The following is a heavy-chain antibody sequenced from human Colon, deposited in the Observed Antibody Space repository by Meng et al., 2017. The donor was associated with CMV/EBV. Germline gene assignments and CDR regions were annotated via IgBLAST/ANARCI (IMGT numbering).Heavy chain of an antibody. CDR3: ATGSTSYLRNAFDM. J-gene: IGHJ3*02. CDR1: GFTFGDYA. Sequence: GESLKISCTASGFTFGDYAMSWVRQAPGKGLEWVGFIRSKAYGGTTEYAASVKGRFTISRDDSKSIAYLQMNSLKTEDTAVYYCATGSTSYLRNAFDMWGQGTMVTVSS. D-gene: IGHD5-12*01. CDR2: IRSKAYGGTT. V-gene: IGHV3-49*04.